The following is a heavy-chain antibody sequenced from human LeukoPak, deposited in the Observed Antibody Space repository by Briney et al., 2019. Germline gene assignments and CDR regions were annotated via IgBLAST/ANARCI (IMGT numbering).Heavy chain of an antibody. CDR2: ISAYNGNT. D-gene: IGHD2-15*01. Sequence: GASVKVSRKASGSSFTNFVITWVRQAPGQGLEGMGWISAYNGNTDKAHNFQGRVTVTADASTSTAYMELRGLRSDDTAVYYCARSGCSAGTCYSQTVKFDYWGQGTLVTVSS. V-gene: IGHV1-18*01. J-gene: IGHJ4*02. CDR3: ARSGCSAGTCYSQTVKFDY. CDR1: GSSFTNFV.